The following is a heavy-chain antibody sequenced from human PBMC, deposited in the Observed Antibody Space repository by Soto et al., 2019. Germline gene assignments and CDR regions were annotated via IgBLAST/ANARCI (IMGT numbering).Heavy chain of an antibody. CDR2: ISNTGST. Sequence: PSETLSLTCAVSGGSVSSSSDHLGWIRQPPGKGLEWIGSISNTGSTYYGPSLKSRVTISVDTPKNQVSLRLSSVTAADTAVYYCARLSASGSGGFDAWGQGTEVTVS. J-gene: IGHJ3*01. CDR1: GGSVSSSSDH. D-gene: IGHD3-10*01. V-gene: IGHV4-39*01. CDR3: ARLSASGSGGFDA.